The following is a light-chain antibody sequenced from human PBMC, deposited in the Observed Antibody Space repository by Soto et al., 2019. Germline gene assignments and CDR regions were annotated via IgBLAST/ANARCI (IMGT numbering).Light chain of an antibody. CDR3: HQYDDGPYT. CDR2: GAS. CDR1: QSVSSN. Sequence: EIFRTHSPATLSLSPGERATLSCRASQSVSSNVAWYQQIPGQTPRLLIYGASTRATGIPVRFSGSGSGTEFTLTISSLQSEDFAVYYCHQYDDGPYTFGQGTKVDIK. V-gene: IGKV3-15*01. J-gene: IGKJ2*01.